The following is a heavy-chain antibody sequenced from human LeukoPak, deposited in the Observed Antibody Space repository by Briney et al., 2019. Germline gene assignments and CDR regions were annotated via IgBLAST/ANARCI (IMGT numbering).Heavy chain of an antibody. CDR1: GFTFSSHA. D-gene: IGHD1-26*01. V-gene: IGHV3-23*01. CDR2: VSSSGGST. J-gene: IGHJ4*02. Sequence: GGSLRLSCAASGFTFSSHAMNWVRQAPGKGLEWVSGVSSSGGSTYYVNSVKGRFTISRDNSKNTVYLQMDSLRAEDTAVYYCAKDRGLVGSTPSNFDYWGQGTLVTVSS. CDR3: AKDRGLVGSTPSNFDY.